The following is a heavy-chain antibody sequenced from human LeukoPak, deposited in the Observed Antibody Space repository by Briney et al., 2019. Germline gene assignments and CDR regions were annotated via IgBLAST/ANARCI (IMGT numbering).Heavy chain of an antibody. Sequence: SGGSLRLSCAASGFTFSSYSMNWVRQAPGKGLEWVSYSSSSSSVIYYSDSVKGRFTISRDNAKNSLYLQMNSLRAEDTAVYYCARDFGDTVILYYFDYWGQGTLVTVSS. V-gene: IGHV3-48*01. CDR2: SSSSSSVI. CDR3: ARDFGDTVILYYFDY. CDR1: GFTFSSYS. D-gene: IGHD3-16*01. J-gene: IGHJ4*02.